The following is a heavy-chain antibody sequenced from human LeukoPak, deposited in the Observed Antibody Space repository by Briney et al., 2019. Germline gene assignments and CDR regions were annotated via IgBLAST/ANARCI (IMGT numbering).Heavy chain of an antibody. CDR2: ISYDGSYK. J-gene: IGHJ6*02. CDR3: AKDQIPNIAAAGIWGMDV. CDR1: GFTFSSYG. Sequence: GGSLRLSCAASGFTFSSYGIHWVRQAPGKGLEWVTIISYDGSYKYYADSVKGRFTISRDNSKNTLYLQMNSLRAEDTAVYYCAKDQIPNIAAAGIWGMDVWGQGTTVTVSS. V-gene: IGHV3-30*18. D-gene: IGHD6-13*01.